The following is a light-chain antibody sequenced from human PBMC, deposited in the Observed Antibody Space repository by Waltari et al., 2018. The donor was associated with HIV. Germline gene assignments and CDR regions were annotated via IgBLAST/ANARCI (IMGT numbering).Light chain of an antibody. CDR3: QQYGSSPLT. Sequence: EIVLTQSRGTLSLSPGERATLSCRASQSVTSSFLSCDQQKPGQAPRLLIYGASSRATGIPDRFSGGGSGTDFTLTISRLEPEDFAVYYCQQYGSSPLTFGGGTKVDIK. CDR1: QSVTSSF. V-gene: IGKV3-20*01. J-gene: IGKJ4*01. CDR2: GAS.